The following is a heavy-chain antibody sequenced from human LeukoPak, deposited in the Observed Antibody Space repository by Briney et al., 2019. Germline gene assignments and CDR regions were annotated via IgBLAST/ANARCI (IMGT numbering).Heavy chain of an antibody. Sequence: GESLKISCKGSGYSFTSYWIAWVRQMPGKGLEWMGIFYLGDSDTRYSPSFQGQVTISADKFISTAYLQWSSLKASDTAMYYCARRSSGSYSVGGYYYYMDVWGKGTTVTVSS. CDR2: FYLGDSDT. D-gene: IGHD1-26*01. CDR3: ARRSSGSYSVGGYYYYMDV. J-gene: IGHJ6*03. V-gene: IGHV5-51*01. CDR1: GYSFTSYW.